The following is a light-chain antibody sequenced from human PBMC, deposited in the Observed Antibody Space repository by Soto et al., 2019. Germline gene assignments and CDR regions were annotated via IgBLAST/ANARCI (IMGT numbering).Light chain of an antibody. Sequence: QSVLTQPPSVSGAPGQRVTISCTGSRSNIGANYDVYWYQLPPGTAPKLLIHGNLNRPSGVPDRFSGSKSGTSASPAITGVLAEDEADYYYQAYDSRLTGYVFGSGTKLTVL. V-gene: IGLV1-40*01. CDR2: GNL. J-gene: IGLJ1*01. CDR1: RSNIGANYD. CDR3: QAYDSRLTGYV.